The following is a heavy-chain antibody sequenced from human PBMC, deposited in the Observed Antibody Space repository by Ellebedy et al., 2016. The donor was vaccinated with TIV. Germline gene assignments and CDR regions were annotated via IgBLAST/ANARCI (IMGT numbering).Heavy chain of an antibody. V-gene: IGHV3-33*06. CDR3: AKEDYYYDSSGHRYFDY. CDR2: IWYDGGNE. D-gene: IGHD3-22*01. CDR1: GFTFRSYG. Sequence: GGSLRLXCAASGFTFRSYGMHWVRQAPGKGLEWVAVIWYDGGNEYYVDSVKGRFTISRDNSKNTVYLQMNDLRVEDTAVYYCAKEDYYYDSSGHRYFDYWGQGTLVTVSS. J-gene: IGHJ4*02.